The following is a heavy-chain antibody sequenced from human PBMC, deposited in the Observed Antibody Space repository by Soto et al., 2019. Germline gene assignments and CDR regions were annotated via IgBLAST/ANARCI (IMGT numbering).Heavy chain of an antibody. CDR1: GFTFSSCA. V-gene: IGHV3-23*01. Sequence: PGVSLRLSCAASGFTFSSCAISWVRPAPGKGLEWVSGISGSGGATYYTDSVEGRFTISKDFSKNTVSLQMTGLRVDDTAVYYCARTRTAFYRYYFDSWGQGALVTVSS. J-gene: IGHJ4*02. CDR2: ISGSGGAT. D-gene: IGHD2-21*02. CDR3: ARTRTAFYRYYFDS.